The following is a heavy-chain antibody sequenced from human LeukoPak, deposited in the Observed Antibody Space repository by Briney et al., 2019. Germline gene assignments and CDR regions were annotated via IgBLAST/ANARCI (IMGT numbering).Heavy chain of an antibody. V-gene: IGHV3-30*04. CDR1: GFTFSSYA. J-gene: IGHJ3*02. D-gene: IGHD3-22*01. CDR2: ISYDGSNK. CDR3: TRGRSAYLDAFDI. Sequence: PGGSLRLSCAASGFTFSSYAMHWVRQAPGKGLEWVAVISYDGSNKYYADSVKGRFTISRDNTKSIAYLQMNSLKTEDTGVYFCTRGRSAYLDAFDIWGQGTMVTVSS.